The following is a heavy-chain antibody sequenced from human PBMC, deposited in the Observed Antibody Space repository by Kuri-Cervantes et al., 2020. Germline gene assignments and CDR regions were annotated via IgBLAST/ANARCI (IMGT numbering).Heavy chain of an antibody. CDR3: ARSWDIYNWFDP. V-gene: IGHV1-3*01. D-gene: IGHD1-26*01. CDR2: INAGNGNT. CDR1: GYTFTNYA. J-gene: IGHJ5*02. Sequence: ASVKVSCKASGYTFTNYAIHWVRQAPGQRLEWMGWINAGNGNTKYSQNFQGRVTMTRDTSTSTAYMELRSLRSDDTAVYYCARSWDIYNWFDPWGQGTLVTVSS.